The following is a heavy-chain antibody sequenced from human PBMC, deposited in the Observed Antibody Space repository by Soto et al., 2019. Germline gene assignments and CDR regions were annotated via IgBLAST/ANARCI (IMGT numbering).Heavy chain of an antibody. V-gene: IGHV4-39*07. CDR2: INHSGST. CDR3: ARGGNYYDSSGYYQNWFDP. Sequence: SETLSLTCTVSGGSISSGGYYWSWIRQHPGKGLEWIGEINHSGSTNYNPSLKSRVTISVDTSKNQFSLKLSSVTAADTAVYYCARGGNYYDSSGYYQNWFDPWGQGTLVTVSS. CDR1: GGSISSGGYY. J-gene: IGHJ5*02. D-gene: IGHD3-22*01.